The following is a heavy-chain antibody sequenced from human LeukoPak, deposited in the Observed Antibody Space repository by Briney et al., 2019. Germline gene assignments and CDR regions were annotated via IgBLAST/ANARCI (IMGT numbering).Heavy chain of an antibody. V-gene: IGHV3-66*02. Sequence: GGSLRLSCAASGFTVSSNYMSWIRQAPGKGLEWVSVIYSGGDTYYANSVKGRFTISRDNSRNTLYLQMNSLRPDDTAVYYCARRVGPATQWFDPWGQGTLVTVSS. J-gene: IGHJ5*02. CDR2: IYSGGDT. D-gene: IGHD2-15*01. CDR1: GFTVSSNY. CDR3: ARRVGPATQWFDP.